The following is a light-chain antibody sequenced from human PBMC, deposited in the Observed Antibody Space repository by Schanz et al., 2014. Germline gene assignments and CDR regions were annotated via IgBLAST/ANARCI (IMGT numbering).Light chain of an antibody. Sequence: QSVLTQPASVSGSPGQSITISCTGTNSDVGGYNHVSWYQQYPGKAPKLMIYDVNNRPSGVSNRFSGSKSGNTASLTVSGLQAEDEADYYCFSYAGSNNLAFGGGTKLTVL. V-gene: IGLV2-14*01. CDR1: NSDVGGYNH. J-gene: IGLJ2*01. CDR3: FSYAGSNNLA. CDR2: DVN.